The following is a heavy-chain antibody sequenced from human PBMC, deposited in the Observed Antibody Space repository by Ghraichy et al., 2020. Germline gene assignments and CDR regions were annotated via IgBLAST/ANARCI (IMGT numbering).Heavy chain of an antibody. Sequence: ASVKVSCKASGYTFTRYYMHWVRQAPGQGLEWMGIINPSGGSTTYAQKFQGRVTMTRDTSTSTVHMELSSLRSEDTAVYYCARTGRGDSNDYYYMDVWGKGTTVTVSS. CDR2: INPSGGST. V-gene: IGHV1-46*01. D-gene: IGHD4-17*01. CDR1: GYTFTRYY. J-gene: IGHJ6*03. CDR3: ARTGRGDSNDYYYMDV.